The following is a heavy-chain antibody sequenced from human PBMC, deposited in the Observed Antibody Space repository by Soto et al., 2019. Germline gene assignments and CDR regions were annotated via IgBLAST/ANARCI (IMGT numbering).Heavy chain of an antibody. Sequence: QVQLVESGGGVVQPGRSQRLSSAASGFTFSSYAMHWVRQAPDKGLEWVAFISHNGSSKYYADSVKGRFTISRDNSKNTLYLQMNSLRAEDTAVYYSARGEGYSYGSIDYWGQGTLVTVSS. J-gene: IGHJ4*02. CDR2: ISHNGSSK. CDR3: ARGEGYSYGSIDY. V-gene: IGHV3-30-3*01. D-gene: IGHD5-18*01. CDR1: GFTFSSYA.